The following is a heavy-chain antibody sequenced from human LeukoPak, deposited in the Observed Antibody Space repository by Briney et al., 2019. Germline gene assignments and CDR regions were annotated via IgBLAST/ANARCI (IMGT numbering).Heavy chain of an antibody. Sequence: SETLSLTCTVSGDSISDYCCSWVRQSAGKGLEWIGRIFSRGNTNYNPSLKSRVSMSVDTSKNQFSLKLSSVTAADTAVYYCARGDSFDGVVLDYWGQGTLVTVSS. CDR1: GDSISDYC. CDR2: IFSRGNT. D-gene: IGHD3-3*01. J-gene: IGHJ4*02. CDR3: ARGDSFDGVVLDY. V-gene: IGHV4-4*07.